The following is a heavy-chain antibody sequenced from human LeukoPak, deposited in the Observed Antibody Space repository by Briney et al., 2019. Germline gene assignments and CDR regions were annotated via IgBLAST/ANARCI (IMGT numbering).Heavy chain of an antibody. D-gene: IGHD5-12*01. J-gene: IGHJ6*03. CDR1: GGSFSGYY. V-gene: IGHV4-34*01. CDR2: INHSGST. Sequence: SETVSLTCAVYGGSFSGYYWSWIRQPPGKGLEWIGEINHSGSTNYNPSLKSRVTISVDTSKNQFSLKLSSVTAADTAVYYCARGQRWLRSLNMDVWGKGTTVTVSS. CDR3: ARGQRWLRSLNMDV.